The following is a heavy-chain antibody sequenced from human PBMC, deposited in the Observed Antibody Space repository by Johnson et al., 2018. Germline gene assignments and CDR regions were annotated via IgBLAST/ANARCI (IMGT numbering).Heavy chain of an antibody. D-gene: IGHD3-3*01. J-gene: IGHJ6*03. V-gene: IGHV3-9*01. CDR1: GFTFDDYA. CDR2: ISWNSGSI. CDR3: AKGGTIFGGPMRYMDV. Sequence: VQLVQSGGGLVQPGRSLRLSCAASGFTFDDYAMHWVRQAPGKGLEWVSGISWNSGSIGYADSVKGRFTISRDNAKNSLYLQMNSLRAEDTAVYYCAKGGTIFGGPMRYMDVWVKGTTVTVSS.